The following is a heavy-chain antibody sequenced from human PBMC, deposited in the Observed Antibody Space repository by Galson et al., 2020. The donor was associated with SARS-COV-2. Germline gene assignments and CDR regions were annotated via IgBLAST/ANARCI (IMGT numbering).Heavy chain of an antibody. CDR2: ISSSGTNI. CDR3: AIPYLAAASFFGAFDI. CDR1: GFTFSDYE. V-gene: IGHV3-48*03. J-gene: IGHJ3*02. Sequence: GESLKISCAGSGFTFSDYEMNWVRHGPGKGLEWVSYISSSGTNIYYADSVKGRFTISRDNAKNSLYLQMTSLRAEDTAVYYCAIPYLAAASFFGAFDIWGPGTMVTVSS. D-gene: IGHD6-13*01.